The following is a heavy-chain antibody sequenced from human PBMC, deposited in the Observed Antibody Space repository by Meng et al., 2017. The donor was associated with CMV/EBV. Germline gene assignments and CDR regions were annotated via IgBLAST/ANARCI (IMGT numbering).Heavy chain of an antibody. J-gene: IGHJ6*02. Sequence: GESLKISCAASGFTFDDYAMHWVRQAPGKGLEWVSLISWDGGSTYYADSVKGRFTISRDNAKNSLYLQMNSLRAEDTAVYYCAREPPGNYIYYYYGMDVWGQGTTVTVSS. D-gene: IGHD4-11*01. CDR1: GFTFDDYA. V-gene: IGHV3-43D*03. CDR2: ISWDGGST. CDR3: AREPPGNYIYYYYGMDV.